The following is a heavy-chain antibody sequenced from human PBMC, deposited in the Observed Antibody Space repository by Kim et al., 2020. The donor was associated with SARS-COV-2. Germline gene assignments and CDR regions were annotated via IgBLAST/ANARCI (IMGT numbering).Heavy chain of an antibody. V-gene: IGHV1-46*01. CDR2: INPSGGST. CDR3: AREQTGTTGGSAEGWFDP. CDR1: GYTFTSYY. Sequence: ASVKVSCKASGYTFTSYYMHWVRQAPGQGLEWMGIINPSGGSTSYAQKFQGRVTMTRDTSTSTVYMELSSLRSEDTAVYYCAREQTGTTGGSAEGWFDPWGQGTLVTVSS. J-gene: IGHJ5*02. D-gene: IGHD1-1*01.